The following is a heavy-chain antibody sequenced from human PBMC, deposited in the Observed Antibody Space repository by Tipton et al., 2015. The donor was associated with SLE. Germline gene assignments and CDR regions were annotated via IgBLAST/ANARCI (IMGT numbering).Heavy chain of an antibody. D-gene: IGHD1-26*01. CDR2: IFHSGST. CDR1: GYSISSGYY. CDR3: ARANGIVGGQVPYWYFDL. J-gene: IGHJ2*01. Sequence: TLSLTCTVSGYSISSGYYWGWIRQPPGKGLEWIASIFHSGSTYFNPSLKSRVTISVDTSKNQFSLKLSSVSAADTAVYYCARANGIVGGQVPYWYFDLWGRGTLVTVSS. V-gene: IGHV4-38-2*02.